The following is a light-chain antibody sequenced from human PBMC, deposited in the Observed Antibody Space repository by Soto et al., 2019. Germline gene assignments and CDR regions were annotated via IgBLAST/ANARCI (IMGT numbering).Light chain of an antibody. CDR2: EVS. CDR3: CSYGPRYV. J-gene: IGLJ1*01. CDR1: SSDIGAYIY. V-gene: IGLV2-8*01. Sequence: QSVLTQPPSASGSPGQSVTISCTGTSSDIGAYIYVSWYQQHPGKAPKLMISEVSRRPSGVPERSSGSKSGNTASLTVSGLKADDEAHYYCCSYGPRYVFGTGTKVTIL.